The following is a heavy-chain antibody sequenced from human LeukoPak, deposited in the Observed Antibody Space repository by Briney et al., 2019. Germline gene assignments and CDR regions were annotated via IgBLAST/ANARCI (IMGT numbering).Heavy chain of an antibody. V-gene: IGHV4-59*12. D-gene: IGHD6-19*01. CDR2: IYYSGST. J-gene: IGHJ4*02. CDR1: GGSISSYY. CDR3: ARGGAFSSGWYPSSSNKKEFDY. Sequence: SETLSLTCTVSGGSISSYYWSWLRQPPGKGLEWIGYIYYSGSTNYNPSLKSRVTISVDTSKNQFSLKLSSVTAADTAVYYCARGGAFSSGWYPSSSNKKEFDYWGQGTLVTVSS.